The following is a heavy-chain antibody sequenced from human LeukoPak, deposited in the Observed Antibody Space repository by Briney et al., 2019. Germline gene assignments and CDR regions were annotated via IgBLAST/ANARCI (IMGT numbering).Heavy chain of an antibody. J-gene: IGHJ6*02. V-gene: IGHV3-30*18. CDR1: GFTFSSYG. Sequence: PGGSLTLSCAASGFTFSSYGMHWVRQAPGKGLEWVAVISYDGSNKYYADSVKGRFTISRDNSKNTLYLQMNSLRAEDTAVYYCAKGTLADNYYYYGMDVWGQGTTVTVPS. CDR3: AKGTLADNYYYYGMDV. D-gene: IGHD3-3*02. CDR2: ISYDGSNK.